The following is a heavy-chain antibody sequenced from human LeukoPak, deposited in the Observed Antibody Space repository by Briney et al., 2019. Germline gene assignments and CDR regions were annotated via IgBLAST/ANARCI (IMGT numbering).Heavy chain of an antibody. Sequence: KTSETLSLTCTVSGGSISSGDYYWSWIRQPPGKGLEWVSSISSSSSYIYYADSVKGRFTISRDNSKNTLYLQMNSLRAEDTAVYYCARVGHVGYSPSGDYWGQGTLVTVSS. CDR2: ISSSSSYI. V-gene: IGHV3-11*05. D-gene: IGHD5-24*01. CDR3: ARVGHVGYSPSGDY. CDR1: GGSISSGDYY. J-gene: IGHJ4*02.